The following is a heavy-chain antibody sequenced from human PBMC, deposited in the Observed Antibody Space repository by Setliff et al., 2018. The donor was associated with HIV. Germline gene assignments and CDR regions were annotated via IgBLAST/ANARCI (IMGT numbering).Heavy chain of an antibody. CDR3: TTGMTCIHAVCPPGYYFDY. D-gene: IGHD2-21*01. J-gene: IGHJ4*02. Sequence: GGSLRLSCAASGFTFTNAWMNWVRQAPGKGLEWIGRLKSKTDGGTTDYAAPVKGRFTISRDDSKNTLYLQMNSVKTEDTALYYCTTGMTCIHAVCPPGYYFDYWGRGTLVTVSS. CDR2: LKSKTDGGTT. V-gene: IGHV3-15*01. CDR1: GFTFTNAW.